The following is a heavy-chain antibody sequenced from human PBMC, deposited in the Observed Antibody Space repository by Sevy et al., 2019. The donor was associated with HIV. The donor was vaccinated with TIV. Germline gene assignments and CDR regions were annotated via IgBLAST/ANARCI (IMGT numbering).Heavy chain of an antibody. D-gene: IGHD6-13*01. J-gene: IGHJ6*03. CDR3: ARGRILPAIAAASTSGYYYMDV. CDR1: GFTFSDYY. V-gene: IGHV3-11*06. Sequence: GGSLRLSCAASGFTFSDYYMSWIRQAPGKGLEWVSYISSSSSYTNYADSVKGRFTISRDNAKTSLYLQMNSLRAEDTAVYYCARGRILPAIAAASTSGYYYMDVWGKGTTVTVSS. CDR2: ISSSSSYT.